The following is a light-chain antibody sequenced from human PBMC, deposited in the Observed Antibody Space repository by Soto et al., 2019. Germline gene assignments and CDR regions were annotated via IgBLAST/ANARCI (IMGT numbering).Light chain of an antibody. V-gene: IGKV3-20*01. CDR2: GAS. CDR3: QQYGSSRT. CDR1: QSVSSSY. Sequence: EIVLTQSPGTLSLSPGERATLSCRASQSVSSSYLAWYQQKPGQAPRLLIYGASSRATGIPDRFSGSGSGTEFPLTISRLEPEDFAVYDCQQYGSSRTFGQGTKVDIK. J-gene: IGKJ1*01.